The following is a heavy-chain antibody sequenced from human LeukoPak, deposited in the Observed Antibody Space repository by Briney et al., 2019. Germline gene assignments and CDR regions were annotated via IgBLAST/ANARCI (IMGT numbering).Heavy chain of an antibody. V-gene: IGHV3-9*01. J-gene: IGHJ4*02. CDR1: GFTFSSYG. CDR2: ISWNSGSI. Sequence: GGTLRLSCAASGFTFSSYGMSWVRQAPGKGLEWVSGISWNSGSIGYADSVKGRFTISRDNAKNSLYLQMNSLRAEDTALYYCAKDIEGITMVRGVIMRGFDYWGQGTLVTVSS. D-gene: IGHD3-10*01. CDR3: AKDIEGITMVRGVIMRGFDY.